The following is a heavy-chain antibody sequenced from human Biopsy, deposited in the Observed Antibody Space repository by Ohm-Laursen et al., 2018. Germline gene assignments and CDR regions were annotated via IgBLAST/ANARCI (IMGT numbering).Heavy chain of an antibody. CDR3: ARLGSGDYFPTFFDF. J-gene: IGHJ4*02. Sequence: SQTLSLTCTVSGDSISSGVYYWNWIRHHPGKGLEWIGNIFYSANTYYNPSLKSRVTISVDTSKNQFSLKLSSVTAADTAVYYCARLGSGDYFPTFFDFWGQGALVTVSS. CDR2: IFYSANT. V-gene: IGHV4-31*03. D-gene: IGHD5-12*01. CDR1: GDSISSGVYY.